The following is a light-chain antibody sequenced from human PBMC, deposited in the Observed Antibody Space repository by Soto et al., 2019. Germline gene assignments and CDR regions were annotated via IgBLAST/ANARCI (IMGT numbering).Light chain of an antibody. Sequence: QSALTQPPSASGSPGQSVTISCTGTSSDVGGYDLVSWYQQHPGKAPKILIYEVSKRASGVPDRFSGSKSGNTASLTVSGLQPDDEADYYCNSYGGNTNVVFGGGTKLTVL. J-gene: IGLJ2*01. CDR3: NSYGGNTNVV. V-gene: IGLV2-8*01. CDR2: EVS. CDR1: SSDVGGYDL.